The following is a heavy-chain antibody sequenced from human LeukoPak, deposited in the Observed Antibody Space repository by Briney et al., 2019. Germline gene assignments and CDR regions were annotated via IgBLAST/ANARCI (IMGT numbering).Heavy chain of an antibody. D-gene: IGHD4-17*01. CDR1: GFTFSTYS. J-gene: IGHJ5*02. CDR3: ARGTGDPQRFDP. V-gene: IGHV3-48*02. Sequence: GGSLRLSCAASGFTFSTYSMNWVRQAPGKGLEWVAYISSRSSATYYADSVKGRFTISRDNAKDSLYLQMSSLRDEDTAVHYCARGTGDPQRFDPWGQGTLVTVSS. CDR2: ISSRSSAT.